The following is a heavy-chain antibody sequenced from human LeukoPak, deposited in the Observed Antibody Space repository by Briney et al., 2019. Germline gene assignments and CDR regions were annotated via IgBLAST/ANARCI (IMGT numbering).Heavy chain of an antibody. Sequence: PSETLSLTCTVSGGPITSSGYYWTWIRQHPGKGLEWIGYIYNDGTTYFNPSLQSRVTISIDTSMNQFSLKLGSVTAADTAVYFCARDDRGAVADNSFDIWGQGTMVTVSS. CDR3: ARDDRGAVADNSFDI. J-gene: IGHJ3*02. CDR2: IYNDGTT. CDR1: GGPITSSGYY. V-gene: IGHV4-31*03. D-gene: IGHD4-23*01.